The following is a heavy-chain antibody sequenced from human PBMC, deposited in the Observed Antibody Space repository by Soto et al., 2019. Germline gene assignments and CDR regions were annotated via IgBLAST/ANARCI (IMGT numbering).Heavy chain of an antibody. D-gene: IGHD2-21*01. J-gene: IGHJ4*02. CDR2: IKHDGSEE. CDR1: GFTFSNYW. CDR3: ARGGEVYSD. V-gene: IGHV3-7*04. Sequence: EVQLVESGGDLVQPGGSLRLSCAAPGFTFSNYWMSSVRQAPGKGLEWVANIKHDGSEEYYVDSVKDRFTISRDNAKNSLYLQMNSLRAEDRAVYYCARGGEVYSDWGQGTLVTVSS.